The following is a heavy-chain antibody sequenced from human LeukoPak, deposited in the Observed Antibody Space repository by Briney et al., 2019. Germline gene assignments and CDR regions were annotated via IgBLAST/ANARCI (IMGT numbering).Heavy chain of an antibody. J-gene: IGHJ4*02. V-gene: IGHV4-39*01. Sequence: SETLSLTCAVSGGSVSNNNYYWGWIRQPPGKGLEWIGSGFHSGDTYYSPSLESRVTISVDTSKNQFSLKLSSVTAADTAMYYCVRHNFRIGLYYFDYWGQGTQVTVSS. CDR2: GFHSGDT. D-gene: IGHD3-3*01. CDR1: GGSVSNNNYY. CDR3: VRHNFRIGLYYFDY.